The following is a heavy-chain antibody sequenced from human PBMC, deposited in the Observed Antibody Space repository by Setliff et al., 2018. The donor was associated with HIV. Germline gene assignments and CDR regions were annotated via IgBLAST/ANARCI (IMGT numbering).Heavy chain of an antibody. D-gene: IGHD5-12*01. CDR1: GFRFSESV. J-gene: IGHJ4*02. CDR2: ISFDGTGE. Sequence: GGSLRLSCAGSGFRFSESVMHWVRQAPGKGLEWVAVISFDGTGETYADSLEGRISISRDNSKNTVYLQMDALTDLDTAIYFCATSPPRGHSAYIWGSDYIDYWGQGALVTVSS. CDR3: ATSPPRGHSAYIWGSDYIDY. V-gene: IGHV3-30*04.